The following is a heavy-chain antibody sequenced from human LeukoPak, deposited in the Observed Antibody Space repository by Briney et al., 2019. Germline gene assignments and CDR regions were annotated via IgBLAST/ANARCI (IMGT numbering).Heavy chain of an antibody. CDR2: ISGYSGKT. Sequence: ASVKVSCKASGYTFTRYGLSWVRQAPGQGLEWVGWISGYSGKTNYAQKLQGRVTMTTDTFSSTAFMVPMSLRSDDTAVYYYATGYRGYAPHDYWGQGTLATLSS. CDR1: GYTFTRYG. CDR3: ATGYRGYAPHDY. D-gene: IGHD5-12*01. J-gene: IGHJ4*02. V-gene: IGHV1-18*01.